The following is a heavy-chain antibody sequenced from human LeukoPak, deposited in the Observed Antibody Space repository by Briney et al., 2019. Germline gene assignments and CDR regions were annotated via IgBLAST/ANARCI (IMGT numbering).Heavy chain of an antibody. CDR2: ISWNSGSI. V-gene: IGHV3-9*01. J-gene: IGHJ6*02. D-gene: IGHD3-22*01. CDR1: GFTFDDYA. Sequence: PGRSLRLSCAASGFTFDDYAMHWVRQAPGKGLEWVSGISWNSGSIGYADSVKGRFTISRDNSKNTLYLQMNSLRAEDTAVYYCATSGYTNYYYYGMDVWGQGTTVTVSS. CDR3: ATSGYTNYYYYGMDV.